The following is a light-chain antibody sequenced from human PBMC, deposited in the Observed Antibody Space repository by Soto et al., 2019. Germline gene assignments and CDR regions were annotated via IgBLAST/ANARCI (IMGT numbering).Light chain of an antibody. CDR3: QQGDSTIT. CDR2: AAS. Sequence: DVQMTQSPSPLSASXAERVTITFRASQSIRRSLNWYQQKPGEAPKVLIYAASTLQDGIPSRFSGSGSGTDFTLTIRGLQPEDFATYYCQQGDSTITFGQGTRLEI. V-gene: IGKV1-39*01. CDR1: QSIRRS. J-gene: IGKJ5*01.